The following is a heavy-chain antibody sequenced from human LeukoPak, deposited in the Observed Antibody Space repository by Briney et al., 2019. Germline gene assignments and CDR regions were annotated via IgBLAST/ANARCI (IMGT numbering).Heavy chain of an antibody. D-gene: IGHD1-1*01. Sequence: GASVKVSCKASGGTFSSHAISWVRQAPGQGLDWMGGIIPIFGTANYAQKFQGRVTITTDESTSSAYMELSSLRSEDTAVYYCARDSGSTQRKYYFDYWGQGTLVTVSS. CDR3: ARDSGSTQRKYYFDY. J-gene: IGHJ4*02. V-gene: IGHV1-69*05. CDR1: GGTFSSHA. CDR2: IIPIFGTA.